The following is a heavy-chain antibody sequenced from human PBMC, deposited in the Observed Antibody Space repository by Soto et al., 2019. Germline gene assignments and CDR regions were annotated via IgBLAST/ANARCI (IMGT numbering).Heavy chain of an antibody. V-gene: IGHV3-11*01. D-gene: IGHD4-17*01. CDR2: ISSSGSTI. CDR3: ARDIKRDYGRQGKFDY. CDR1: GFTFSDYY. Sequence: GGSLRLSCAASGFTFSDYYMSWIRQAPGKGLEWVSYISSSGSTIYYADSVRGRFTISRDNAKNSLYLQMNSLRAEDTAVYYCARDIKRDYGRQGKFDYWGRRTLVPV. J-gene: IGHJ4*01.